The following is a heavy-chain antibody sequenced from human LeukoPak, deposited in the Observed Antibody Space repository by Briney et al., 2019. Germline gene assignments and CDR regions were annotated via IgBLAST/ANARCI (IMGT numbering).Heavy chain of an antibody. Sequence: SETLSLTCTVSGGSNSSSSYYWGWIRQPPGKGLEWIGSIDTSGNTNYKPSLKSRVTMSVDTSKNQFSLKLNSVTAADTAVYYCARVSSSWYQDWYFDLWGRGTLVTVSS. CDR3: ARVSSSWYQDWYFDL. V-gene: IGHV4-39*07. J-gene: IGHJ2*01. CDR1: GGSNSSSSYY. D-gene: IGHD6-13*01. CDR2: IDTSGNT.